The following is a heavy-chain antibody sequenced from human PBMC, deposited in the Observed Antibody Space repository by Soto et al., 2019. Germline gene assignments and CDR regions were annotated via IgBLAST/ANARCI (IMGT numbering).Heavy chain of an antibody. D-gene: IGHD6-13*01. CDR3: ARVGQQLVRYWFDP. V-gene: IGHV4-34*01. CDR2: INHSGST. J-gene: IGHJ5*02. CDR1: CGSFSGYY. Sequence: PSETLSLTCAVYCGSFSGYYWSWIRQPPGKGLEWIGEINHSGSTNYNPSLKSRVTISVDTSKNQFSLKLSSVTAADTAVYYCARVGQQLVRYWFDPWGQGTLVTVSS.